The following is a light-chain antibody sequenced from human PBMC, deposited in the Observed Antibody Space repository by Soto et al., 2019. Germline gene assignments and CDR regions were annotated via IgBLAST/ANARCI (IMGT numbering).Light chain of an antibody. CDR3: CSYAGSSTYG. Sequence: QSVLTQPASVSGSPGQSITISCTGTSSDVGSYNLVSWYQQHPGKAPKLMIYEGSKRPSGVSNRFSGSKSGNTASLTISGLHAEDEAEYYCCSYAGSSTYGFGTGTKVTVL. V-gene: IGLV2-23*01. J-gene: IGLJ1*01. CDR2: EGS. CDR1: SSDVGSYNL.